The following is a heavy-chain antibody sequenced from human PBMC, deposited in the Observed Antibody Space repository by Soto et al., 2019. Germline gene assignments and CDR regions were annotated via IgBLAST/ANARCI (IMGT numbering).Heavy chain of an antibody. V-gene: IGHV4-31*03. Sequence: SETLSLTCTVSGGSISSGCYYWSWIRQHPGKGLEWIGYIYYSGSTYYNPSLKSRVTISVDTSKNQFSLKLSSATAADTAVYYCATQGGIAAAGRSLRYYFDYWGQGTLVTVSS. CDR3: ATQGGIAAAGRSLRYYFDY. J-gene: IGHJ4*02. CDR1: GGSISSGCYY. CDR2: IYYSGST. D-gene: IGHD6-13*01.